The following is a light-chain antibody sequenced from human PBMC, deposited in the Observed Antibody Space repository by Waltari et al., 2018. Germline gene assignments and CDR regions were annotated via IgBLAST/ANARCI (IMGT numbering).Light chain of an antibody. Sequence: DIVLTQSPASLSLSPGERATLSCRASQNVSSYLAWYQQKPGQAPRLLIYDASNRATGIPARFSGSGSGTDFTLTISSLEPEDFAVYYCQQRRDWPITFGQGTRLEIK. V-gene: IGKV3-11*01. CDR3: QQRRDWPIT. J-gene: IGKJ5*01. CDR2: DAS. CDR1: QNVSSY.